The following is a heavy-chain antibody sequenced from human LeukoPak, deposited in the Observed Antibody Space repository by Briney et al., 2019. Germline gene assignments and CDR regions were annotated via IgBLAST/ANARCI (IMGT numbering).Heavy chain of an antibody. D-gene: IGHD6-19*01. J-gene: IGHJ1*01. CDR2: ISGSGGST. CDR3: AKDREQWLVIPEYFQH. Sequence: GGSLRLSCAASGFTFSGYAMSWVRQAPGKGLEWVSAISGSGGSTYYADSVKGRFTISRDNSKNTLYLQMNSLRAEDTAVYYCAKDREQWLVIPEYFQHWGLGTLVTVSS. V-gene: IGHV3-23*01. CDR1: GFTFSGYA.